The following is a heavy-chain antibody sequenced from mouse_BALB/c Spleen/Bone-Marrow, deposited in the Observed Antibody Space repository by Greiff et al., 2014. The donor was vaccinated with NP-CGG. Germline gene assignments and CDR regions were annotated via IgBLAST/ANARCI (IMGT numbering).Heavy chain of an antibody. CDR2: INPSNGRT. Sequence: QVQLQQSGAELVKPGASVKLSCKASGYTFTSYWMQWVKQRPGQGLEWIGEINPSNGRTNYNEKFKSKATLTVDKSSSTAYMHHTSLTSEDSAVYYCARESDGCCCVWCFDVWGAGTTVTVSS. J-gene: IGHJ1*01. CDR3: ARESDGCCCVWCFDV. CDR1: GYTFTSYW. D-gene: IGHD1-1*01. V-gene: IGHV1S81*02.